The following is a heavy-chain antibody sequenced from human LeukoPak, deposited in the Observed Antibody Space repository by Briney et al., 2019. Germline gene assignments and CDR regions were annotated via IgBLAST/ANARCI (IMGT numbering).Heavy chain of an antibody. Sequence: GGSLRLSCAASGFSFRSYSMNWVHQAPGKGLEWVSFISGSSSTIYYADSVKGRFTISRDNAKNSLYLQMNSLRAEDTAVYYCAREMTIFVWGKGTTVTVSS. J-gene: IGHJ6*04. CDR1: GFSFRSYS. CDR3: AREMTIFV. V-gene: IGHV3-48*04. D-gene: IGHD3-3*01. CDR2: ISGSSSTI.